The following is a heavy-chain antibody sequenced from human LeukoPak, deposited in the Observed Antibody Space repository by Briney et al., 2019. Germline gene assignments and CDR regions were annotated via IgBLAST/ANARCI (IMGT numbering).Heavy chain of an antibody. J-gene: IGHJ3*02. V-gene: IGHV3-21*05. CDR3: AGDGTGVLPGDAFDI. CDR2: ISHTGNDI. Sequence: GSLTLSCAASGFTFSTHSMNWVRQAPGKGLEWVSYISHTGNDIYYGESVKGRFTISRDNAKNSLYLQMHTLRAEDTAVYYCAGDGTGVLPGDAFDIWSQGTMVTVSS. CDR1: GFTFSTHS. D-gene: IGHD1-1*01.